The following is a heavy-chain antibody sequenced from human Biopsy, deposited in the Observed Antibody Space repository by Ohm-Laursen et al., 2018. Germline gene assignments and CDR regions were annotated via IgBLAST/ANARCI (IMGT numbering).Heavy chain of an antibody. D-gene: IGHD4-23*01. CDR1: GVTLSGYA. CDR3: ARDTRWSPYDMDV. CDR2: ISDGGTTI. J-gene: IGHJ6*02. V-gene: IGHV3-11*01. Sequence: GSLRLSCTASGVTLSGYAMNWVRQAPGKGLDWVSYISDGGTTIYYADSVKGRFTISRDNAKKSLYLQMNSLRAEDTAVYYCARDTRWSPYDMDVWGQGTTVTVSS.